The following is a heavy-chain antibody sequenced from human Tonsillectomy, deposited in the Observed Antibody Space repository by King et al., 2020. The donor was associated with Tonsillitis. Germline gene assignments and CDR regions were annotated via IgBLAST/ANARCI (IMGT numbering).Heavy chain of an antibody. CDR3: ARGRGYNYPQGFDS. V-gene: IGHV3-48*02. CDR1: GFTFSTYT. D-gene: IGHD5-12*01. J-gene: IGHJ5*01. Sequence: EVQLVESGGGLVQPGGSLRLSCAASGFTFSTYTMNWVRQAPGKGLEWISYINSASAHIYYADSVRGRFTISRDNAKNSLFLQMNSLRDEDTAVYYCARGRGYNYPQGFDSWGQGTLVTVSS. CDR2: INSASAHI.